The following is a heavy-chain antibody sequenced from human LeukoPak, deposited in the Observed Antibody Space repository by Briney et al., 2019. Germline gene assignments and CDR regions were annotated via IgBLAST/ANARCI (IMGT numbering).Heavy chain of an antibody. J-gene: IGHJ5*02. V-gene: IGHV1-2*04. D-gene: IGHD3-10*01. CDR3: ARDSSGSYYNWFDP. Sequence: ASVKVSCKASGYTFTGYYMHWVRQAPGQGLEWMGWINPNSGGTNYAQKFQGWVTMTRDTSISTAYMELSRLRSDDTAVYYCARDSSGSYYNWFDPWGQGTLVTVSS. CDR1: GYTFTGYY. CDR2: INPNSGGT.